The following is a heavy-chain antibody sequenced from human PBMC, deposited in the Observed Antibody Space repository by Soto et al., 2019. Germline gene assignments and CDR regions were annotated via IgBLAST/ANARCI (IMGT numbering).Heavy chain of an antibody. CDR2: IKHDGSET. J-gene: IGHJ4*02. V-gene: IGHV3-7*03. CDR1: GFTFNTFW. D-gene: IGHD2-15*01. CDR3: ARDFATHCSGSTCYPYAY. Sequence: LSCAASGFTFNTFWMSWVRQSPGKGLEWVANIKHDGSETYYVDSVKGRFTISRDNAKNSLFLQMNTLRTEDTAVYYCARDFATHCSGSTCYPYAYWGQGALVTVSS.